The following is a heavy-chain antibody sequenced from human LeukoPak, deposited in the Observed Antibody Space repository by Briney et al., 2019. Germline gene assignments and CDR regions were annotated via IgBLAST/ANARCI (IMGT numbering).Heavy chain of an antibody. Sequence: SETLSLTCSVSGGSISSGSYYWSWIRQPAGKGLEWIGRIYTSGSTNYNPSLKSRVTISVDTSKNHFSLKLSSVTAADTAVYYCARSSGYYLYYFDYWGQGTLVTVSS. J-gene: IGHJ4*02. CDR1: GGSISSGSYY. CDR2: IYTSGST. D-gene: IGHD3-22*01. CDR3: ARSSGYYLYYFDY. V-gene: IGHV4-61*02.